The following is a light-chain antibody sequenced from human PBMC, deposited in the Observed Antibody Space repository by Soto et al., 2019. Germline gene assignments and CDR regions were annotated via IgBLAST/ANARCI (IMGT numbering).Light chain of an antibody. J-gene: IGKJ4*02. Sequence: DIQMTQSPSTLSASVGDRVTITCRASPSISSWLAWYQQKPGKAPKLLIYDASSLESGVPSSFSGSGSGTEFTLTISSLQPDDFATYYCQQYNSYSRTFGGGTKVEIK. CDR3: QQYNSYSRT. CDR1: PSISSW. CDR2: DAS. V-gene: IGKV1-5*01.